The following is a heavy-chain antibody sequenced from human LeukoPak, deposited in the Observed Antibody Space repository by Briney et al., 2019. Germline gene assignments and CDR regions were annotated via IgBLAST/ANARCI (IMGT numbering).Heavy chain of an antibody. V-gene: IGHV1-46*01. Sequence: ASVKVSCKASGYTFTSKYIHWVRQAPGQGLEWMGMIYPRDGSTSYAQKFQGRVTVTRDTSTSTVHMELSGLRSEDTAVYYCARDQEGFDYWGQGTLVTVSS. CDR2: IYPRDGST. CDR1: GYTFTSKY. CDR3: ARDQEGFDY. J-gene: IGHJ4*02.